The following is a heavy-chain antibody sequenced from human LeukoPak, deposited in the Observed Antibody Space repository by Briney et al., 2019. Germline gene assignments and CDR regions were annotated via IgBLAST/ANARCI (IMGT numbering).Heavy chain of an antibody. CDR1: GYTLTELS. CDR3: ATPPYCSGGSCYSDPYYFDY. D-gene: IGHD2-15*01. Sequence: GASVKVSCKVSGYTLTELSMHWVRQAPGKGLEWMGGFDPEDGETIYAQKFQGRVTMTEDTSTDTAYMELSSLRSEDTAVCYCATPPYCSGGSCYSDPYYFDYWGQGTLVTVSS. J-gene: IGHJ4*02. CDR2: FDPEDGET. V-gene: IGHV1-24*01.